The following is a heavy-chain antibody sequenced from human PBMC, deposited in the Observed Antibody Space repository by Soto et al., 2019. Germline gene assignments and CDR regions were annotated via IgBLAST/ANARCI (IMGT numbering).Heavy chain of an antibody. CDR1: GDTFSSFA. J-gene: IGHJ6*02. V-gene: IGHV1-69*12. CDR2: IIPIFRTP. D-gene: IGHD1-1*01. Sequence: QVQLVQSGAEVKKPGSSVKVSCKASGDTFSSFAISWVRQAPGQGLEWMGGIIPIFRTPKYAQKFQGRVTITANEPTSTAYMELSSLRSEDTAVYYCARDNDREQLGGNSYCALDVWGQGTTVIVSS. CDR3: ARDNDREQLGGNSYCALDV.